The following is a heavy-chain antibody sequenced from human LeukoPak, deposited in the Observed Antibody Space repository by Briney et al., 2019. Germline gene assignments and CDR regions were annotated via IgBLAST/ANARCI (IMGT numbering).Heavy chain of an antibody. CDR2: ISWNSGSI. CDR3: AIRDY. V-gene: IGHV3-9*01. CDR1: GFTFDDYA. Sequence: PGRSLRLSCAASGFTFDDYAMHWVRHAPGKGLEWVSGISWNSGSIGYADSVKGRFTISRDNAKNSLYLQMNSLRAEDTALYYCAIRDYWGQGTLVTVSS. J-gene: IGHJ4*02.